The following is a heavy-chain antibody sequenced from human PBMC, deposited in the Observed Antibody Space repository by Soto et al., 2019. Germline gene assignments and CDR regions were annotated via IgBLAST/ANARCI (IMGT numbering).Heavy chain of an antibody. Sequence: LSLTCTVSGGSINSGDYHWSWIRQSPGKGLEWIGAIYYSGSTYYNPSLKSRIRISVDTSKNQFSLKLSSVTAADTAVYYCARGQYSSSARYFDYWGQGTLVTVSS. CDR2: IYYSGST. CDR3: ARGQYSSSARYFDY. J-gene: IGHJ4*02. V-gene: IGHV4-30-4*01. D-gene: IGHD6-6*01. CDR1: GGSINSGDYH.